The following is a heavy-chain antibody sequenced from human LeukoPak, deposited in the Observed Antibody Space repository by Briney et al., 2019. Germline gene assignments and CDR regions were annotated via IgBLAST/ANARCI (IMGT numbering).Heavy chain of an antibody. CDR3: AKQLGYRSDGSCYFPY. CDR2: ISNNGGYT. CDR1: GFTFSSSA. J-gene: IGHJ4*02. D-gene: IGHD2-15*01. V-gene: IGHV3-23*01. Sequence: GGSPRLSCAASGFTFSSSAMSWVRQAPGKGLEWVSAISNNGGYTYYADSVQGRFTISRDNSKSTLCLQMNSLRAEDTAVYYCAKQLGYRSDGSCYFPYWGQGTLVTVSS.